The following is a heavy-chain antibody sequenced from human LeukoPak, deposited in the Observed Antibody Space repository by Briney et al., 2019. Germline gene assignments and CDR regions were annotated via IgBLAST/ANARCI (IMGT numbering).Heavy chain of an antibody. J-gene: IGHJ4*02. CDR2: INHSGST. Sequence: SETLSLTCTVSGGSISSYYWSWIRQPPGKGLEWIGEINHSGSTNYNPSLKSRVTISVDTSKNQFSLKRSSVTAADTAVYYCARGPHRGYSSGWRVFDYWGQGTLVTVSS. D-gene: IGHD6-19*01. CDR3: ARGPHRGYSSGWRVFDY. CDR1: GGSISSYY. V-gene: IGHV4-34*01.